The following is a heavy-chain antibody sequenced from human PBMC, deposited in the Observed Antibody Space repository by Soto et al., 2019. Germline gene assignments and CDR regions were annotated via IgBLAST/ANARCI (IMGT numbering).Heavy chain of an antibody. D-gene: IGHD1-1*01. J-gene: IGHJ4*02. CDR3: ARGTVYFDY. V-gene: IGHV4-30-4*01. Sequence: SETLSLTCTVSGGSISSCDYYWSWIRQPPGKGLDWIGYIYYSGSTYYNPSLKSRVTISVDTSKNQFSLKLSSVTAADTAVYYCARGTVYFDYWGQGTLVTVSS. CDR1: GGSISSCDYY. CDR2: IYYSGST.